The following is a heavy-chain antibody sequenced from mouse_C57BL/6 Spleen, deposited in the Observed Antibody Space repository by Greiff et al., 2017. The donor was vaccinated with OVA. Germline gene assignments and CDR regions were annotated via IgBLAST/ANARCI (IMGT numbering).Heavy chain of an antibody. D-gene: IGHD2-5*01. Sequence: VQLQQSGAELVRPGASVKLSCKASGYTFTDYYINWVRQRPGQGLEWIARIYPGSGNTYYNEKFKGKATLTAEKSSSTAYMQLSSLTSEDSAVYVCARDSNPYYFDYWGQGTTLTVSS. J-gene: IGHJ2*01. CDR2: IYPGSGNT. CDR1: GYTFTDYY. V-gene: IGHV1-76*01. CDR3: ARDSNPYYFDY.